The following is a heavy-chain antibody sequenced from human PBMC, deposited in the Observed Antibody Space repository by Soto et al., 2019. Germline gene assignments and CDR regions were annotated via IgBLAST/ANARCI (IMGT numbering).Heavy chain of an antibody. J-gene: IGHJ6*02. D-gene: IGHD3-3*01. CDR2: IYYSGST. Sequence: SETLCLTCSVSGGSISSSSYYWGWIRQPPGKGLEWIGSIYYSGSTYYNPSLKSRVTISVDTSKNQFSLKLSSVTAADTAVYYCARDSITIFGVVSYSMDVWGQGTTVTVS. CDR1: GGSISSSSYY. V-gene: IGHV4-39*01. CDR3: ARDSITIFGVVSYSMDV.